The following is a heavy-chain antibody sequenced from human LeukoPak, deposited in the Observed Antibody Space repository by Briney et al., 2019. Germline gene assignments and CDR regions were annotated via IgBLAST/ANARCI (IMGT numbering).Heavy chain of an antibody. V-gene: IGHV4-39*01. CDR1: GGSMSSTDHF. Sequence: SETLSLTCIVSGGSMSSTDHFWGWIRQPPGKGLEWIGSFYYTGTIFYSPSLESRGTISIDTSKNQFSLKIRSATAADTAVYYCARQGVVPNKAGWYFDLWGRGALVTVSS. CDR3: ARQGVVPNKAGWYFDL. D-gene: IGHD3-10*01. J-gene: IGHJ2*01. CDR2: FYYTGTI.